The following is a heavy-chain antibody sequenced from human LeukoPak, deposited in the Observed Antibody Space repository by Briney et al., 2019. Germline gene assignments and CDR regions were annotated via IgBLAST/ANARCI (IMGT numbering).Heavy chain of an antibody. V-gene: IGHV3-7*01. CDR3: AELGITMIGGV. CDR1: GFTFSNYW. D-gene: IGHD3-10*02. Sequence: GGSLRLSCAASGFTFSNYWMTWVRQAPGKGLEWVANIKQDGSEKYYVDAVKGRFTISRDNAKNSLYLQMNSLRAEDTAVYYCAELGITMIGGVWGKGTTVTISS. CDR2: IKQDGSEK. J-gene: IGHJ6*04.